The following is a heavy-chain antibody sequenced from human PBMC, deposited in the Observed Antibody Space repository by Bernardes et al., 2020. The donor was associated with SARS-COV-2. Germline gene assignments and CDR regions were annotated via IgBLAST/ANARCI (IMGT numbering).Heavy chain of an antibody. CDR1: GFIFSTYG. V-gene: IGHV3-30*18. Sequence: SLRLSCAASGFIFSTYGMHWVRQAPGKGLEWVAAISYDEINKYYADSVKGRLTISRDNSKNALYMQMNSLRTEDTAVYYCAKDRAGYGDYGMEVWGQGTTVTVSS. CDR2: ISYDEINK. J-gene: IGHJ6*02. D-gene: IGHD4-17*01. CDR3: AKDRAGYGDYGMEV.